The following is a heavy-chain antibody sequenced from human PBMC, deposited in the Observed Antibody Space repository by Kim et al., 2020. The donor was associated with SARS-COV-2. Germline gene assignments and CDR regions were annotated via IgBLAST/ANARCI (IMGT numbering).Heavy chain of an antibody. CDR2: ISSSSSYI. Sequence: GGSLRLSCAASGFTFSSYSMNWVRQAPGKGLEWVSLISSSSSYIYYADSVKGRFTISRDNAKNSLYLQMNSLRAEDTAVYYCARDFRQGMTMGGMDVWGQGTTVTVSS. V-gene: IGHV3-21*04. CDR3: ARDFRQGMTMGGMDV. D-gene: IGHD3-10*01. CDR1: GFTFSSYS. J-gene: IGHJ6*02.